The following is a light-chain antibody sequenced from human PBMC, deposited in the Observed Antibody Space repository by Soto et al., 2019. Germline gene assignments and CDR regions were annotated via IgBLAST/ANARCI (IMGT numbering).Light chain of an antibody. CDR2: GAS. V-gene: IGKV3-20*01. Sequence: EMLLTQSPGTLSFSPGERATLSCRASQSVRSSYLAWYQQKPGQAPRLLIYGASTRATGVPDRFSGSGSGTDFTLTISRLEPEDFAVYYCQQYGSAITFGQGTRLEIK. CDR1: QSVRSSY. J-gene: IGKJ5*01. CDR3: QQYGSAIT.